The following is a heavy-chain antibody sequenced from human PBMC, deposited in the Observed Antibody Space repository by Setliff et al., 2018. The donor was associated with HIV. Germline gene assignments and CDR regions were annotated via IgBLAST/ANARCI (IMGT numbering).Heavy chain of an antibody. V-gene: IGHV3-72*01. CDR2: TRNKANGYIT. J-gene: IGHJ4*02. CDR3: VRAAAGLDI. CDR1: GFTLSDYY. Sequence: GGSLRLSCAVSGFTLSDYYMGWVRQAPGRGLEWVGRTRNKANGYITEYGASVQGRFTISRDNSKDSLSLQMNNLKAEDTAVYYCVRAAAGLDIWSQGIRVTVSS.